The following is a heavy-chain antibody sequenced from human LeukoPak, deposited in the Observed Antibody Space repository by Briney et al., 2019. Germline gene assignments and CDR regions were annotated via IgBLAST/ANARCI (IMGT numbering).Heavy chain of an antibody. CDR3: ARESYYNSSGYYSPNN. Sequence: RGSLRPSCAASGFTFSSYSMNWVRQAPGKGLEWVSSISSSSSYIYYADSVKGRFTISRDNAKNSLYLQMNSLRAEDTAVYYCARESYYNSSGYYSPNNWGQGTLVTVSS. J-gene: IGHJ4*02. V-gene: IGHV3-21*01. CDR1: GFTFSSYS. CDR2: ISSSSSYI. D-gene: IGHD3-22*01.